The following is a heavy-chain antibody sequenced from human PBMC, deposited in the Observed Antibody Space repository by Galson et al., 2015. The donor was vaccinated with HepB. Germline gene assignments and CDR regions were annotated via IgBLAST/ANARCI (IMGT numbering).Heavy chain of an antibody. D-gene: IGHD5-18*01. CDR2: TRESGSSS. V-gene: IGHV3-23*01. CDR3: AGSQGNSYGYWFY. J-gene: IGHJ4*02. CDR1: GSGFTFSSYA. Sequence: SLRLSCAASGSGFTFSSYAMSWVRQAPGKGLEWVSTTRESGSSSYHADSVKGRFAISRDNSKNTLYLQMSSLRVEDTAVYYCAGSQGNSYGYWFYWGQGTLVTVSS.